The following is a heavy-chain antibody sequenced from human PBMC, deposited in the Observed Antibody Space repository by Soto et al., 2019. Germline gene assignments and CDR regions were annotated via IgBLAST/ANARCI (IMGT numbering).Heavy chain of an antibody. V-gene: IGHV2-5*02. D-gene: IGHD3-16*01. CDR2: IYWDDDR. CDR3: ARRDGGGYGFDY. Sequence: QITLKESGPTLVKPTQTLTLTCNFSGFSLSTSGMGMGWIRQPPGKALEWLALIYWDDDRRYSPSLKTRLTNTKDTSKNPVVLTMTNMDPMDTATYYWARRDGGGYGFDYWGQGTLVTVSS. CDR1: GFSLSTSGMG. J-gene: IGHJ4*02.